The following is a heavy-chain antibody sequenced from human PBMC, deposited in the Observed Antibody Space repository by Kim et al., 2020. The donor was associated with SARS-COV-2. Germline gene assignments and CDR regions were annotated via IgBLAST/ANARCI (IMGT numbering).Heavy chain of an antibody. CDR3: ARMFYNKKRFDP. CDR2: ISNFSNPI. CDR1: GFTFSDYY. J-gene: IGHJ5*02. Sequence: GGSLRLSCAASGFTFSDYYMSWIRQAPGKGLEWVSYISNFSNPIYYADSVKGRFIISRDNAKSSLYLQMNSLRAEDTAVYFCARMFYNKKRFDPWGQGTLVTVSS. V-gene: IGHV3-11*01. D-gene: IGHD3-10*02.